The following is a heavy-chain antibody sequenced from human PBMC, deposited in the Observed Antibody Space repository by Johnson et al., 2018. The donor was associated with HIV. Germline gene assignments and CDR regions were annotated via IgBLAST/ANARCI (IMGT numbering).Heavy chain of an antibody. D-gene: IGHD3-10*01. CDR2: IYSGGST. CDR3: ARDLRFNRTVQGRVIISGVFDM. Sequence: VQLVESGGGVVQPGRSLRLSCAASGFTVSSNYMSWVRQAPGKGLEWVSVIYSGGSTYYADSVKGRFTISRDNSKNTLNLQMNSLRTDDTAVYSCARDLRFNRTVQGRVIISGVFDMWGQGTVVHVSS. J-gene: IGHJ3*02. CDR1: GFTVSSNY. V-gene: IGHV3-66*02.